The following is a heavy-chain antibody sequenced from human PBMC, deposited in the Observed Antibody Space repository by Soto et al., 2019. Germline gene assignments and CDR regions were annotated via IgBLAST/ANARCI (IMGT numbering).Heavy chain of an antibody. CDR3: ARGLAAAGNYYFDY. Sequence: PSETLSLTCAVYGGSFSGYYWSWIRQPPGKGLEWIGEINHSGSTNYNPSLKSRVTISVDTSKNQFSLKLSSVTAADTAVYYCARGLAAAGNYYFDYWGQGTLVTVSS. V-gene: IGHV4-34*01. CDR2: INHSGST. D-gene: IGHD6-13*01. J-gene: IGHJ4*02. CDR1: GGSFSGYY.